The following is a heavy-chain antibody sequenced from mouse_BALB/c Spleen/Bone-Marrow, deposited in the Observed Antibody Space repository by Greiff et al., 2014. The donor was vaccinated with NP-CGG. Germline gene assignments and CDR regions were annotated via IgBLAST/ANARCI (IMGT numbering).Heavy chain of an antibody. CDR3: ARDYSGYFDF. D-gene: IGHD5-1*01. CDR1: GFTFTDYF. CDR2: IRNKANGYTT. V-gene: IGHV7-3*02. J-gene: IGHJ2*01. Sequence: VKLMESGGGLVQPGGSLRLSCTTSGFTFTDYFMTWVRQPPGKALEWLGFIRNKANGYTTEYNPSVKGRFTISRDTSQGILYLQMNTLRAEDSAIYFCARDYSGYFDFWGQGTTLTVSS.